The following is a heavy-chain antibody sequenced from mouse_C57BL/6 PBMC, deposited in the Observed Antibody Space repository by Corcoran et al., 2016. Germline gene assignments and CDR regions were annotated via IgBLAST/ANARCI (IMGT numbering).Heavy chain of an antibody. CDR3: ARHGSSSAWLAY. CDR1: GYTFTTYG. V-gene: IGHV9-3*01. J-gene: IGHJ3*01. D-gene: IGHD1-1*01. Sequence: QIQLVQSGPELKKPGETVKISCKASGYTFTTYGMSWVKQAPGKGLKWMGWINTYSGVPTYADDFKGRFAFSLETSASTAYLQINNLKNEDTATYFCARHGSSSAWLAYWGQGTLVTVSA. CDR2: INTYSGVP.